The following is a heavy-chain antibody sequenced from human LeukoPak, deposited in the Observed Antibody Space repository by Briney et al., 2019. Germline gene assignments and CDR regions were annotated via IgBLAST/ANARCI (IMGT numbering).Heavy chain of an antibody. J-gene: IGHJ6*02. V-gene: IGHV1-69*13. CDR3: ARGMARDFWSGYFPDYYYGMDV. CDR2: IIPIFGTA. CDR1: GGTFSSYA. D-gene: IGHD3-3*01. Sequence: GASVKVSCTASGGTFSSYAISWVRQAPGQGLEWMGGIIPIFGTANYAQKFQGRVTITADESTSTAYMELSSLRSEDTAVYYCARGMARDFWSGYFPDYYYGMDVWGQGTRSPSP.